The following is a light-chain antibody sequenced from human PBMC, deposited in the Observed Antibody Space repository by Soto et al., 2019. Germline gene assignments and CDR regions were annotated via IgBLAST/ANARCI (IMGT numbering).Light chain of an antibody. Sequence: AIHMTQSPSSLSASVGDRVTITCRASQGIRNDLGWYQQKPGKAPKLLIYAASSLQSGVPSRFSGSGSGTDFTLTINRLQPDDFATYYCQHYNSFPWTFGQGTKVDI. CDR1: QGIRND. J-gene: IGKJ1*01. CDR3: QHYNSFPWT. CDR2: AAS. V-gene: IGKV1-6*01.